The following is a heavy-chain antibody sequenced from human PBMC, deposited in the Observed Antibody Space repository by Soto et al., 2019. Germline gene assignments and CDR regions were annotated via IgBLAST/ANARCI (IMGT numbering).Heavy chain of an antibody. CDR2: IFCDDDK. J-gene: IGHJ4*02. D-gene: IGHD3-16*01. CDR1: GFSLSTSGVG. V-gene: IGHV2-5*02. Sequence: QITLKESGPTLVKPTQTLTLTCSFSGFSLSTSGVGVGWIRQPPERAPVWLALIFCDDDKRYSPSLKCRLTFTNDPPKFLVALTLTNMDPVDTSTYFCARMRTGTVGHSASWRQGTLVTVSS. CDR3: ARMRTGTVGHSAS.